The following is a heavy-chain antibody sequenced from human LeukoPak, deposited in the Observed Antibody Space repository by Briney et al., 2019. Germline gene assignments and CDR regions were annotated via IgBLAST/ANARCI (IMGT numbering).Heavy chain of an antibody. V-gene: IGHV3-11*01. D-gene: IGHD3-22*01. CDR2: TSSSGSTI. J-gene: IGHJ3*02. Sequence: EWVSYTSSSGSTIYYAASVKGRFTISRDNAKNSLYLQMNSLRAEDTAVYYCARGDSDAFDIWGQGTMVTVSS. CDR3: ARGDSDAFDI.